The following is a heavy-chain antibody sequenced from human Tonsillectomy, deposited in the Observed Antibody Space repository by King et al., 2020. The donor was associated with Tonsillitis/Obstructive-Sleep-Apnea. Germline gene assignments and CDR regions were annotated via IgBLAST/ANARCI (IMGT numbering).Heavy chain of an antibody. CDR1: GFTFDDYA. V-gene: IGHV3-9*01. D-gene: IGHD2-2*01. CDR2: ISWNSGII. CDR3: TKVERQYCSTSSCQFDY. J-gene: IGHJ4*02. Sequence: VQLVESGGGLVPPGRSLRLSCAASGFTFDDYAMHWVRQAPGKGLEWVSGISWNSGIILYADSVKGRFTISRENAKNFLYLQMNSLGAEDTAFYYCTKVERQYCSTSSCQFDYWGQGTLVAVSS.